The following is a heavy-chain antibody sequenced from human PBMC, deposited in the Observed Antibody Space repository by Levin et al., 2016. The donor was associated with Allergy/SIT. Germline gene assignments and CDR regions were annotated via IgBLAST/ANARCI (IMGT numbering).Heavy chain of an antibody. Sequence: WVRQAPGQGLEWMGWINPNSGGTNYAQKFQGRVTMTRDMSISTAYMELSRLRSDDTAVFYCARAPEGGHFDYWGQGTLVTVSS. V-gene: IGHV1-2*02. CDR2: INPNSGGT. D-gene: IGHD2-15*01. CDR3: ARAPEGGHFDY. J-gene: IGHJ4*02.